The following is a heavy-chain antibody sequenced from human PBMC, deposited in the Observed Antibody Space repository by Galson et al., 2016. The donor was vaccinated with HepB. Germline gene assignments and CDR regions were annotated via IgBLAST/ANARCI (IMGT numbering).Heavy chain of an antibody. J-gene: IGHJ2*01. CDR1: GVSLGTNTYY. CDR2: IHSGGTT. CDR3: ARDLRRGDCRGPTCSYWHFDL. Sequence: SETLSLTCTVSGVSLGTNTYYWAWIRQPPGTGLEWIGSIHSGGTTYYNPSLTSRDTLSVDTSNNQFSLRLPSVTAADTAVDYWARDLRRGDCRGPTCSYWHFDLWGRGTLVTVSS. D-gene: IGHD2-15*01. V-gene: IGHV4-39*07.